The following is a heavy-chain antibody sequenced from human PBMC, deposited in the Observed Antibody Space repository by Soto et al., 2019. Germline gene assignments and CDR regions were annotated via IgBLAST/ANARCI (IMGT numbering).Heavy chain of an antibody. CDR2: INHSGRT. CDR1: GGSFSGYY. J-gene: IGHJ4*02. CDR3: ARAYSSSSYNFDY. D-gene: IGHD6-6*01. Sequence: QVQLQQWGAGLLKPSETLSLTCAAYGGSFSGYYWCWIRQPPGKGLEWIGEINHSGRTNYNPSLKSGVNISVDTSKNQFSLKLSSVTAADTAVYYCARAYSSSSYNFDYWGQGTLVTVSS. V-gene: IGHV4-34*01.